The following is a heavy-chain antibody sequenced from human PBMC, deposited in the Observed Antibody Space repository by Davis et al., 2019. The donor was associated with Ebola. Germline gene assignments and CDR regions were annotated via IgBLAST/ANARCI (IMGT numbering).Heavy chain of an antibody. J-gene: IGHJ6*02. V-gene: IGHV4-39*01. CDR1: GGSISSSSYY. CDR3: AEIYWVRYGMDV. D-gene: IGHD2-8*02. CDR2: IYYSGNT. Sequence: SETLSLTCTVSGGSISSSSYYWGWIRQPPGKGLEWIASIYYSGNTYYNPSLKSRVTISVDTSKNQFSLSLSSVTAADTAVYYCAEIYWVRYGMDVWGQGTTVTVSS.